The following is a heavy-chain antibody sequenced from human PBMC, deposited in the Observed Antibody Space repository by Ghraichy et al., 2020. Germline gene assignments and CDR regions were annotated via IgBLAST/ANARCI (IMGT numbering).Heavy chain of an antibody. CDR2: IFGGGGT. CDR1: GLTVSTNY. V-gene: IGHV3-53*01. D-gene: IGHD4-17*01. J-gene: IGHJ3*02. Sequence: GGSLRLSCAASGLTVSTNYMNWVRQAPGKGLEWVALIFGGGGTKYADSVTGRFTISRDDYKNTVSLQMNGLRVDDTAVYYCARDRVGYGALDIWGQGTVVTVSS. CDR3: ARDRVGYGALDI.